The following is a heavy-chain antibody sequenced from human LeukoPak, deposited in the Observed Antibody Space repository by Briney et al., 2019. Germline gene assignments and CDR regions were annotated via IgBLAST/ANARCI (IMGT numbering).Heavy chain of an antibody. J-gene: IGHJ6*03. Sequence: SETLSLTCTVSGGSISSGSYYWGWIRQPPGKGLEWIGYIYYSGSTNYNPSLKSRVTISVDTSKNQFSLKLSSVTAADTAVYYCARESGGSGWYPPLYMDVWGKGTTVTVSS. CDR2: IYYSGST. CDR3: ARESGGSGWYPPLYMDV. V-gene: IGHV4-61*01. D-gene: IGHD6-19*01. CDR1: GGSISSGSYY.